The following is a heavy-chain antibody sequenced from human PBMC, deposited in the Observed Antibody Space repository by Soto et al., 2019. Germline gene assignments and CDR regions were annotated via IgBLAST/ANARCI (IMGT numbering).Heavy chain of an antibody. J-gene: IGHJ2*01. CDR1: GGSISSYY. CDR3: ARDRDWYFDL. CDR2: IYYSGST. Sequence: QVQLQESGPGLVKPSETLSLTCTVSGGSISSYYWSWIRQPPGKGLEWIGYIYYSGSTNYNPSLKSRVTISVDTSKNQFSLKLSSVTAADTAVYYCARDRDWYFDLWGRGTLVTVSS. V-gene: IGHV4-59*01.